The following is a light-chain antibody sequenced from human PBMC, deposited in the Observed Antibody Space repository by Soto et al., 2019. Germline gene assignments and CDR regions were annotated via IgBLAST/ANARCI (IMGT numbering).Light chain of an antibody. Sequence: QSVLSQPASVSGSPGQSITISCTGSSSDIGAFNYVSWYQQLPGKAPRLVISEVSNRPSGVSNRFSGSKSGNTASLTISGLRAEDEADYYCSSYTTSTTVVFGGGTQLTVL. J-gene: IGLJ2*01. CDR2: EVS. CDR3: SSYTTSTTVV. V-gene: IGLV2-14*01. CDR1: SSDIGAFNY.